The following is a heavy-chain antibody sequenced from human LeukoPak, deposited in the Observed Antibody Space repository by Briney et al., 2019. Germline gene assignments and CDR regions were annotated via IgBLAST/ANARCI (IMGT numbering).Heavy chain of an antibody. J-gene: IGHJ4*02. Sequence: GGSLRLSCAASGFTFSSYSMNWVRQAPGEGLEWVSSISSSSSYIYYADSVKGRFTIPRDNAKNSLYLQMNSLRAEDTAVYYCATERREYCSSTSCYGGFDYWGQGTLVTVSS. CDR2: ISSSSSYI. V-gene: IGHV3-21*01. CDR1: GFTFSSYS. CDR3: ATERREYCSSTSCYGGFDY. D-gene: IGHD2-2*01.